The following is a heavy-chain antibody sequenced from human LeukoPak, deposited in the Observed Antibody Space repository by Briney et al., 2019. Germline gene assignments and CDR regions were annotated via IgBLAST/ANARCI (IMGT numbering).Heavy chain of an antibody. V-gene: IGHV3-23*01. CDR2: ISGSGAST. D-gene: IGHD2-15*01. J-gene: IGHJ4*02. Sequence: PGGSLRLSCAASGFTFSSYAMSWVRQAPGKGLEWVSAISGSGASTYYADSVKGRFTISRGNSKNTLYLQMNSLRAEDTAVYYCAKGRAVEVVAAFNYWGQGTVVTVSS. CDR3: AKGRAVEVVAAFNY. CDR1: GFTFSSYA.